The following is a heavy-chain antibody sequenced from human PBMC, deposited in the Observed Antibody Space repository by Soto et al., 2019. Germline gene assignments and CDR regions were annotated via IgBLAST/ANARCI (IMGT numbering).Heavy chain of an antibody. V-gene: IGHV3-23*01. Sequence: GGSLRLSCAASGFTFSSYAMSWVRQAPGKGLEWVSAISGSGGSTYYADSVKGRFTISRDNSKNTLNLQMNSLRAEDTAVYYCAKDAYDILTGYYKSGAFDIWGQGTMVTVSS. J-gene: IGHJ3*02. CDR1: GFTFSSYA. D-gene: IGHD3-9*01. CDR3: AKDAYDILTGYYKSGAFDI. CDR2: ISGSGGST.